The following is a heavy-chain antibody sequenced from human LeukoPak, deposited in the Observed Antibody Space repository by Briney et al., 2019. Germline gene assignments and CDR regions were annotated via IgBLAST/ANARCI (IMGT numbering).Heavy chain of an antibody. V-gene: IGHV1-8*01. CDR1: GYTFTSYD. Sequence: GASVKVSCKASGYTFTSYDINWVRQAPGQGLEWMGGTIPIFGTANYAQKFQGRVTITRNTSISTAYMELSSLRSEDTAVYYCARGFSGYDLVMGRYYYMDVWGKGTTVTVSS. J-gene: IGHJ6*03. D-gene: IGHD5-12*01. CDR3: ARGFSGYDLVMGRYYYMDV. CDR2: TIPIFGTA.